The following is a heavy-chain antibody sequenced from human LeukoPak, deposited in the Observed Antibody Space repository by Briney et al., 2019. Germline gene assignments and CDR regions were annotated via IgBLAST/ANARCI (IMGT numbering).Heavy chain of an antibody. Sequence: GGSLRLSCAASGFIFSSYGMYWVRQAPGKGLEWVTNIWSDGSNKYYADSVKGRFPISRDNSKNTLYLQMSSLRAEDTAVYYCAKGHPGIRAMDVWGQGTTVTVSS. CDR3: AKGHPGIRAMDV. CDR1: GFIFSSYG. V-gene: IGHV3-30*02. CDR2: IWSDGSNK. D-gene: IGHD1-14*01. J-gene: IGHJ6*02.